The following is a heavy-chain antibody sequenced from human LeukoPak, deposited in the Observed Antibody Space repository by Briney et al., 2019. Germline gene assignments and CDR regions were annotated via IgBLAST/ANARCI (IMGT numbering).Heavy chain of an antibody. CDR2: IKPDGSEK. Sequence: GGSLRLSCAASGFTFSSSWMSWVRQAPGKGLEWVTNIKPDGSEKYYVDSVKGRFTISRDNAKKSLYLQMNSLRAEDTAVYYCARDPPGYSSSWPDNYWGQGTLVTVSS. J-gene: IGHJ4*02. V-gene: IGHV3-7*01. CDR1: GFTFSSSW. CDR3: ARDPPGYSSSWPDNY. D-gene: IGHD6-13*01.